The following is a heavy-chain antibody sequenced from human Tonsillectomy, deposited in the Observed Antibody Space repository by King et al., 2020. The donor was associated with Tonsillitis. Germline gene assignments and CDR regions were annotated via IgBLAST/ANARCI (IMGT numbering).Heavy chain of an antibody. CDR1: GFTFRSYW. CDR3: ARGRGGCYQGWFDP. J-gene: IGHJ5*02. CDR2: INEDGSEK. V-gene: IGHV3-7*03. Sequence: VQLVESGGGLVQPGGSLRLSCAASGFTFRSYWMSWVRQAPGKGLEWVARINEDGSEKDYVDSVKGRFTISKDNAKNSLFLQMNSLRAEDTAFYYCARGRGGCYQGWFDPWGQGTLVTVSS. D-gene: IGHD3-16*02.